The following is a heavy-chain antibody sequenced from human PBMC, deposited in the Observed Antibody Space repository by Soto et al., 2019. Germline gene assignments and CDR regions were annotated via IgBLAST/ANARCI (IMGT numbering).Heavy chain of an antibody. CDR1: CGSIISNYW. V-gene: IGHV4-4*02. Sequence: SETLSLTCAFSCGSIISNYWFSWVRQPPGKGLEWIGEMYHSGSTIYNPSLKSRVTMSVDKSKNQFSLKLSSVTAADTAVYYCASRRDGYPYLAYWGQGTLVTVSS. J-gene: IGHJ4*02. CDR2: MYHSGST. D-gene: IGHD5-12*01. CDR3: ASRRDGYPYLAY.